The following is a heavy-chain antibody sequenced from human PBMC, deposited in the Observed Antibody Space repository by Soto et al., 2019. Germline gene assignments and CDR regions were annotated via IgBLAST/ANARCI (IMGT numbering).Heavy chain of an antibody. V-gene: IGHV3-74*01. CDR1: GFTFSSYW. D-gene: IGHD2-15*01. CDR3: ARDRDIVVVVAATRGYYYYGMDV. CDR2: INSDGSST. J-gene: IGHJ6*02. Sequence: VGSVRLSCAASGFTFSSYWMHWVRQAPGKGLVWVSRINSDGSSTSYADSVKGRFTISRDNAKNTLYLQMNSLRAEDTAVYYCARDRDIVVVVAATRGYYYYGMDVWGQGTTVTVSS.